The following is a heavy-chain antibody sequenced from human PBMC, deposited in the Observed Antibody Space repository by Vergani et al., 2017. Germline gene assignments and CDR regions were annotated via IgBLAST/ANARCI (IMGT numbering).Heavy chain of an antibody. V-gene: IGHV4-59*13. CDR1: GGSFNTYY. CDR3: ARVKYRDEASAGYRVEGMDS. CDR2: IYSTGST. D-gene: IGHD5/OR15-5a*01. Sequence: QVQLEESGPGLVKPSETLSLTCTVSGGSFNTYYWSWIRQSPGKGLEWIGYIYSTGSTNYNPSLNSRVTMSVDTSKNQFSLKLRSVTAADTAVYFCARVKYRDEASAGYRVEGMDSWGERTTVIISS. J-gene: IGHJ6*04.